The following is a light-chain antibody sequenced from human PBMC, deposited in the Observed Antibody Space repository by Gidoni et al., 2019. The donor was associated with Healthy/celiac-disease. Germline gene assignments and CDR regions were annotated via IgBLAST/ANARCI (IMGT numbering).Light chain of an antibody. CDR2: KDS. V-gene: IGLV3-25*03. Sequence: SSELTQPPSVSVSPGQPARITCSGDALPKQYAYWYQQKPGQAPVLVIYKDSERPSGIPERFSGSSSGTTVTLTISGVQAEDEADYYCQSADSSGVVFGGGTKLTVX. CDR1: ALPKQY. CDR3: QSADSSGVV. J-gene: IGLJ2*01.